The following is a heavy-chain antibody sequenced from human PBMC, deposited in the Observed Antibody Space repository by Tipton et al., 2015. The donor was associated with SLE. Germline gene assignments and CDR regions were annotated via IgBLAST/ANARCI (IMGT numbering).Heavy chain of an antibody. CDR1: GGSINSDTYY. D-gene: IGHD3-10*01. CDR3: ATYYGSGTYLNWFDP. Sequence: TLSLTCTVSGGSINSDTYYWSWIRQPPGKGLEWIGYIYTSGSTNYNPSLKSRVTISVDTSKNQFSLNLRSVTAADTAVYYCATYYGSGTYLNWFDPWGQGTLVTVSS. CDR2: IYTSGST. J-gene: IGHJ5*02. V-gene: IGHV4-61*09.